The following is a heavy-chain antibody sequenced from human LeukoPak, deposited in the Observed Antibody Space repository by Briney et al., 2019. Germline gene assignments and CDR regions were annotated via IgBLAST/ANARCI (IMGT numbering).Heavy chain of an antibody. CDR1: GFTFSSYG. J-gene: IGHJ4*02. CDR3: AKDRSSTWSFDY. D-gene: IGHD6-13*01. CDR2: ISYDGSNI. V-gene: IGHV3-30*18. Sequence: GGPLRLSCAASGFTFSSYGMHWVREAPGKGLEWVAVISYDGSNIYYGDSVRGRFTISRDNSENTLYLQMNSLRAEDTAVYYCAKDRSSTWSFDYWGQGTLVTVSS.